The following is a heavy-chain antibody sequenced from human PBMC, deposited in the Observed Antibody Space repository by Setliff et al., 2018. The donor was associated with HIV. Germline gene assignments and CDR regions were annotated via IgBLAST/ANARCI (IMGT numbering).Heavy chain of an antibody. CDR2: IWHAGNT. Sequence: PSETLSLTCTVSGYSSAGNLAWAWIRQHPKKGLEWIGSIWHAGNTLYNPSLKSRVSISLDTSMEEFGLQLSSVAAADTAVYYCARAVNLTFDIWSLGTMVTVSS. CDR1: GYSSAGNLA. J-gene: IGHJ3*02. V-gene: IGHV4-38-2*02. CDR3: ARAVNLTFDI.